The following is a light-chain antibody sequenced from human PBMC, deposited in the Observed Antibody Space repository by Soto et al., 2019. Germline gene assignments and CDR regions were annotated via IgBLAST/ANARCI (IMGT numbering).Light chain of an antibody. CDR1: SSDVGFYNY. CDR2: DVS. J-gene: IGLJ1*01. CDR3: CSYAGSYSYV. V-gene: IGLV2-11*01. Sequence: QSALTQPRSVSGSPGQSVTVSCTGTSSDVGFYNYVSWYQHHPGKAPKLMIYDVSKRPSGVPDRFSGSKSGNTASLTISGLQAEDEADYYCCSYAGSYSYVFGTGTKLTV.